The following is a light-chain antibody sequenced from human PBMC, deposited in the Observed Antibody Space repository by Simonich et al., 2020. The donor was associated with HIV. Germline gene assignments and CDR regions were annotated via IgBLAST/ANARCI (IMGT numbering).Light chain of an antibody. V-gene: IGKV3-15*01. Sequence: EIVLTQSPATLSLSPGERANPSCRARQIVGNYLAWYQQKPGQAPRLLIYGAFTRATGIPARFSGSGSGTEFTLTISSLQSEDFAVYYCQQYNNWPPWTFGQGTKVEIK. CDR3: QQYNNWPPWT. CDR2: GAF. J-gene: IGKJ1*01. CDR1: QIVGNY.